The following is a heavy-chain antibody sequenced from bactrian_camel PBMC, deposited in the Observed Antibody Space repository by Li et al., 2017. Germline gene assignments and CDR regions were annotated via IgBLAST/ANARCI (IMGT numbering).Heavy chain of an antibody. J-gene: IGHJ4*01. CDR1: QSTYC. V-gene: IGHV3S53*01. CDR2: IDNDYTS. CDR3: VAKDEGTACTRPSCLSCLPYGY. Sequence: HVQLVESGGGSVQAGGSLRLSCVASQSTYCMGWFRQFPGKPREEVATIDNDYTSRYAESVKGRFTISHDNAKNTLYLQMNSLKPEDTAMYYCVAKDEGTACTRPSCLSCLPYGYWGQGTQVTVS. D-gene: IGHD1*01.